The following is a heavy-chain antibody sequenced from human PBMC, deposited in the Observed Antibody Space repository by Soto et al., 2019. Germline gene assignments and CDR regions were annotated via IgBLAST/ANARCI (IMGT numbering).Heavy chain of an antibody. Sequence: SETLSLTCTVSGGSISSGGYYWSWIRQHPGKGLEWIGYIYYSGSTYYNPSLKSRVTISVDTSKNQFSLKLSSVTAADTAVYYCARGEVPAANFRERNNWFDPWGQGTLVTVSS. CDR1: GGSISSGGYY. D-gene: IGHD2-2*01. CDR2: IYYSGST. J-gene: IGHJ5*02. CDR3: ARGEVPAANFRERNNWFDP. V-gene: IGHV4-31*03.